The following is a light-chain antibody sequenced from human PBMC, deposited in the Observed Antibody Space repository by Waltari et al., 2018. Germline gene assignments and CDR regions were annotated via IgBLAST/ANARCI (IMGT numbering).Light chain of an antibody. CDR2: LTH. CDR1: LSNIGTHY. V-gene: IGLV1-47*01. J-gene: IGLJ2*01. Sequence: QSVLTQPPSASGTPGQSVTISCSGSLSNIGTHYVYWYQQLPGTAPKLLIYLTHQRPAGVPARFSASKSGTSASLAISGLRVEDEGDYYCATRDDGPTVVFGGGTKVTVL. CDR3: ATRDDGPTVV.